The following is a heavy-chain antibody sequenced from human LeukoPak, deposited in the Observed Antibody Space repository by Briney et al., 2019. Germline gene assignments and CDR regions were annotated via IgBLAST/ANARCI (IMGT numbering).Heavy chain of an antibody. CDR2: IPASGGNT. Sequence: GGSLRLSCAASGFTFSTFGMRWVRQAPGKGLEWVSTIPASGGNTYYADSVKGRFTISRDNSKNTLYLQMNSLRAEDTAVYYCAKVPRDGYNFLDYWGQGALVTVSS. D-gene: IGHD5-24*01. J-gene: IGHJ4*02. V-gene: IGHV3-23*01. CDR1: GFTFSTFG. CDR3: AKVPRDGYNFLDY.